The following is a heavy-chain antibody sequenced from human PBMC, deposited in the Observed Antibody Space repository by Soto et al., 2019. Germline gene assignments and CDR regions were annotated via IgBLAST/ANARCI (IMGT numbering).Heavy chain of an antibody. CDR2: IYYIGNT. Sequence: PSETLSLTCTVSGGSITSFYWSWIRQPPGKGLEWVGYIYYIGNTKYNPSLKSRVTISIDTSKNQFSLKLSSVTAADTAVYYCARTDYGDFWFDPWGQGTLVTVSS. V-gene: IGHV4-59*01. D-gene: IGHD4-17*01. CDR1: GGSITSFY. J-gene: IGHJ5*02. CDR3: ARTDYGDFWFDP.